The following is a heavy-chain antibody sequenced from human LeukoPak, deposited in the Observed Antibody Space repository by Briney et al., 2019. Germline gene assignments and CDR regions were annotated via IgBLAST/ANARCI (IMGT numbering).Heavy chain of an antibody. J-gene: IGHJ4*02. D-gene: IGHD2-21*02. CDR3: ATGSGSIADCGGDCYYPLGYFDY. CDR1: GFTFSSYS. V-gene: IGHV3-48*04. CDR2: ISDTSSSI. Sequence: GGSLRLSCAASGFTFSSYSMNWVRQAPGKGLEWVSYISDTSSSIYYADSVKGRFVISRDNAKNSVYLQMNSLRVEDTAVYFCATGSGSIADCGGDCYYPLGYFDYWGQGSLVTVSS.